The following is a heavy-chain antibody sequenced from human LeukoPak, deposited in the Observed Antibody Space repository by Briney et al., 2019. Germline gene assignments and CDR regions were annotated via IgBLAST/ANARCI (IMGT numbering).Heavy chain of an antibody. CDR1: GGSFSAYY. CDR2: INHRGDT. V-gene: IGHV4-34*01. D-gene: IGHD1-1*01. CDR3: ARGPTISETGYFDY. Sequence: KPSETLSLTCAVYGGSFSAYYWSWIRQSPGKGLGWIAEINHRGDTNYNPSVKSRVSISVDTSKNQFSLKVTSLTAADTAVYYCARGPTISETGYFDYWGQGTLVTVSS. J-gene: IGHJ4*03.